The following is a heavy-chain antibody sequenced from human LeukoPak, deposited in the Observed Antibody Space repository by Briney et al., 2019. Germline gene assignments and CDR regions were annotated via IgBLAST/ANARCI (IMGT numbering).Heavy chain of an antibody. Sequence: PGGSLRLSCAASGFTVSSNYMSWVRQAPGKGLEWVSVIYSGGSTYYAESVKGRFTISRNNSKNTLYLQMNSLRAEDTAVYYCAKDKSAGGMDVWGKGTTVTVSS. V-gene: IGHV3-66*02. CDR2: IYSGGST. CDR1: GFTVSSNY. J-gene: IGHJ6*04. CDR3: AKDKSAGGMDV.